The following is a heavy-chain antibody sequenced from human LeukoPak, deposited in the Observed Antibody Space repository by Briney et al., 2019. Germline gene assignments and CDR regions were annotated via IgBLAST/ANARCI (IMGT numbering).Heavy chain of an antibody. D-gene: IGHD4-17*01. J-gene: IGHJ4*02. CDR3: ARDLGMTDGDYVSYFDY. V-gene: IGHV3-48*03. Sequence: PGGSLRLSCAASGFTFSRYELNWVRQAPGKGLEWVSYISSSGSIIYYADSVKGRFTISRDSAKNSLYLQMNSLRAEDTALYYCARDLGMTDGDYVSYFDYWGQGTLVTVSS. CDR2: ISSSGSII. CDR1: GFTFSRYE.